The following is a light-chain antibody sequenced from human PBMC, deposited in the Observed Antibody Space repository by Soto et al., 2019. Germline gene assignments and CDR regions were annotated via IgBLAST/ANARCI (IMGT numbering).Light chain of an antibody. V-gene: IGKV3-15*01. J-gene: IGKJ1*01. CDR2: VAS. CDR1: QSGNSN. CDR3: QQYNNWWT. Sequence: VMTQSPAAMSVTPGERATLSCRASQSGNSNLAWYQQKPCHAPRLLISVASTKANAIPARFNGSWSETECTLIICILQSEDFAVYYCQQYNNWWTFGQGTKVE.